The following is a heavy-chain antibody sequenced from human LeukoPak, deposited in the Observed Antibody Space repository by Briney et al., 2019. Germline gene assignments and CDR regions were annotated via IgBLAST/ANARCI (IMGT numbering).Heavy chain of an antibody. J-gene: IGHJ3*01. CDR1: GFTFSTYE. CDR3: ARDRDCSRTSCFNAFDV. Sequence: GSLRLSCAASGFTFSTYEMHWVRQAPGKGLKWVAVISHDGNDQYYADSVKGRFTISRDNSKNALYLQMNSLRLEDTAVYYCARDRDCSRTSCFNAFDVWGQGTMAIVSS. V-gene: IGHV3-30*04. CDR2: ISHDGNDQ. D-gene: IGHD2-2*01.